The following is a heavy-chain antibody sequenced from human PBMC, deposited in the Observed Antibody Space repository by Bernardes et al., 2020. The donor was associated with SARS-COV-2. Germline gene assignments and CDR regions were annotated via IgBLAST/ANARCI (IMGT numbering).Heavy chain of an antibody. CDR3: ARGHWGFNYYDNSGYYLFAS. D-gene: IGHD3-22*01. CDR2: VSYSGTT. Sequence: SETLSPTCTVSGDSVNSDTYYWTWIRQPPGKGQELIGSVSYSGTTNYNPSLKSRVTIPLDTSKNQFSLKLTSVTAADSAVYFCARGHWGFNYYDNSGYYLFASWGQGTLVTVSS. CDR1: GDSVNSDTYY. J-gene: IGHJ4*02. V-gene: IGHV4-61*01.